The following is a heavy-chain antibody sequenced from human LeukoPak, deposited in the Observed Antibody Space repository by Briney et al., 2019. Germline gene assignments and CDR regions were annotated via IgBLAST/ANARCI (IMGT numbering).Heavy chain of an antibody. CDR1: GGSFSGYY. CDR3: ARMVPAAMSCRWFDP. D-gene: IGHD2-2*01. J-gene: IGHJ5*02. Sequence: SETLSLTCAVYGGSFSGYYWSWIRQPPGKGLEWIGEINHSGSTNYNPSLKSRVTISVDTSKNQFSLKLSSVTAADTAVYYCARMVPAAMSCRWFDPWGQGTLVTVSS. CDR2: INHSGST. V-gene: IGHV4-34*01.